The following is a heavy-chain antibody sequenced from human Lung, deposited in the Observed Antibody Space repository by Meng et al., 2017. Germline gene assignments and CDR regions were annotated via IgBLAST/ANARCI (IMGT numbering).Heavy chain of an antibody. CDR1: GFSFSSYA. CDR2: LSGGGFTT. CDR3: AKYSYGLGDYFDN. V-gene: IGHV3-23*04. J-gene: IGHJ4*02. Sequence: EGQRGECGGGLVQPGGSRGRSCADSGFSFSSYAMSWVRRAPGKGLEWLAALSGGGFTTYYADSVKGRFTISRHNSKNTLYLQVNSLRAEDTALYYCAKYSYGLGDYFDNWGQGALVTVSS. D-gene: IGHD3-10*01.